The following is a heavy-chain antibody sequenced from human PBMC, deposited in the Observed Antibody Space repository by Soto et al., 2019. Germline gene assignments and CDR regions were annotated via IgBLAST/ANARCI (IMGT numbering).Heavy chain of an antibody. CDR3: ARGRDDYGDARYWYFDL. Sequence: QVQLQESGPGLVKPSETLSLTCTVSGGSISSYYWSWIRQPPGKGLEWIGYIYYSGSTNYNPSLKSRVTISVDTSKNQFSLKLSSVTAADTAVYYCARGRDDYGDARYWYFDLWGRGTLVTVSS. J-gene: IGHJ2*01. CDR1: GGSISSYY. CDR2: IYYSGST. V-gene: IGHV4-59*01. D-gene: IGHD4-17*01.